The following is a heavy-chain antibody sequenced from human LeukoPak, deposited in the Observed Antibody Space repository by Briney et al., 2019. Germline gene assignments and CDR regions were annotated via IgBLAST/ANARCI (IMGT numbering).Heavy chain of an antibody. CDR1: GFTFSSDW. V-gene: IGHV3-74*01. Sequence: GGSLRLSCAASGFTFSSDWMHWVRQGPGKGLVWVSRINPDGSVTGHADSVRGRFTISRDNAKNTLYLQMNSLRAEDTAVYYCARDSGSGSYSGYWGLGTVVTVSS. CDR3: ARDSGSGSYSGY. J-gene: IGHJ4*02. D-gene: IGHD3-10*01. CDR2: INPDGSVT.